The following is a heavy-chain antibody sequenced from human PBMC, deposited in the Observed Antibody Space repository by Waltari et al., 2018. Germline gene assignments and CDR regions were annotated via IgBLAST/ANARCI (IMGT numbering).Heavy chain of an antibody. CDR1: GGTFSSYA. CDR2: FIPIFGTA. Sequence: QVQLVQSGAEVKKPGSSVKVSCKASGGTFSSYAISWVRQAPGQGLELMGRFIPIFGTANAAQKFQGRVTITADKSTSTAYMELSSLRSEDTAVYYCARDSEIVGATLDWGQGTLVTVSS. J-gene: IGHJ4*02. V-gene: IGHV1-69*08. CDR3: ARDSEIVGATLD. D-gene: IGHD1-26*01.